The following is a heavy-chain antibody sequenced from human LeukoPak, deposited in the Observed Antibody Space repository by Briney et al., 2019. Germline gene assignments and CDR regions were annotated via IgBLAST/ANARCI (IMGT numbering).Heavy chain of an antibody. V-gene: IGHV3-23*01. J-gene: IGHJ3*02. Sequence: GSLSLSCTTSGFTFSNYAMSWVRQAPGKGLEWVSTMNGSTGSTYYAESVKGRFTISRDNSNNTLYLQMNSLRAEDTAVYYCAKPARTDAFDIWGQGTMVTVSS. CDR3: AKPARTDAFDI. D-gene: IGHD1-14*01. CDR2: MNGSTGST. CDR1: GFTFSNYA.